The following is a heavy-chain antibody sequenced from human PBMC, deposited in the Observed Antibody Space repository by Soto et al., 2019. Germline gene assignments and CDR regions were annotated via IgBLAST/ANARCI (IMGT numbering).Heavy chain of an antibody. D-gene: IGHD1-26*01. V-gene: IGHV4-34*01. CDR3: ARHDSGSYHYPEYFQH. CDR1: GGSFSGYY. J-gene: IGHJ1*01. CDR2: IYYSGST. Sequence: SETLSLTCAVYGGSFSGYYWSWIRQPPGKGLEWIGGIYYSGSTYYNPSLKSRVTISVDTSKNQFSLKLSSVTAADTAVYYCARHDSGSYHYPEYFQHWGQGTLVTVSS.